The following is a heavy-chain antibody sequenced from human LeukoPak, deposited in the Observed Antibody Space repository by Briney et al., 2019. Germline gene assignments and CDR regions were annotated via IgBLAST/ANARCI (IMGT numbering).Heavy chain of an antibody. CDR1: GYTFTGYY. CDR3: ARALAVGVPAAMAY. CDR2: INPNSGGT. D-gene: IGHD2-2*01. V-gene: IGHV1-2*02. J-gene: IGHJ4*02. Sequence: ASVKVSCKASGYTFTGYYIHWVRQAPGQGLEWMGWINPNSGGTNYAQKFQGRVTMTRDTSISTAHMELSRLRSDDTAVYYCARALAVGVPAAMAYWGQGTLVTVSS.